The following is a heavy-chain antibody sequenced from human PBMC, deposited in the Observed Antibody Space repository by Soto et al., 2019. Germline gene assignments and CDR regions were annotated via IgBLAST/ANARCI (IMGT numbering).Heavy chain of an antibody. CDR3: AREGMAVADPLDY. CDR2: ISTYNGNA. J-gene: IGHJ4*02. D-gene: IGHD6-19*01. CDR1: GYTFTTYG. V-gene: IGHV1-18*01. Sequence: QVHLVQSGAEVKKPGASVKVSCKASGYTFTTYGISWVRQAPGQGLEWMGWISTYNGNANYPQKFQGRGTLTTDTSTSTAYMELRSLTSDDTAIYYCAREGMAVADPLDYWGQGTQVTVSS.